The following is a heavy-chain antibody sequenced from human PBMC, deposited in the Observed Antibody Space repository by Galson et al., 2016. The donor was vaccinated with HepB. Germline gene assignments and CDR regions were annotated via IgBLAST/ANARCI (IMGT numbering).Heavy chain of an antibody. CDR1: GFAVSSYY. V-gene: IGHV3-66*02. Sequence: SLRLSCAASGFAVSSYYMSWVRQAPGKGLEWVSLIFTGGSTYYADSVKGRFTISRDNSKNTLFLQMNSLRGDDTAVYYCARRATPSYYMDVWGKGTTVTVSS. CDR2: IFTGGST. J-gene: IGHJ6*03. CDR3: ARRATPSYYMDV.